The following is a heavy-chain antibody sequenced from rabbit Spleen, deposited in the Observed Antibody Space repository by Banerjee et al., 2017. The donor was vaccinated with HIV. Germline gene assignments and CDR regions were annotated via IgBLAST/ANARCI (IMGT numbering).Heavy chain of an antibody. V-gene: IGHV1S45*01. CDR2: INIGSGST. Sequence: QEQLEESGGDLVKPGASLTLTCTASGFSFSSSYYMCWVRQAPGKGLEWIGCINIGSGSTYYAYWAKGRFTISKTSSPTVTLQMTSLTAADTATYFCARDSGTSFSSYGMDLWGQGTLVTVS. J-gene: IGHJ3*01. CDR3: ARDSGTSFSSYGMDL. CDR1: GFSFSSSYY. D-gene: IGHD8-1*01.